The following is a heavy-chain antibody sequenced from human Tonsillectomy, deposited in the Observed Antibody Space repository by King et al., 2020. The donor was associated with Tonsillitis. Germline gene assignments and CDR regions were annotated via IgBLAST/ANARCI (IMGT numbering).Heavy chain of an antibody. D-gene: IGHD1-26*01. CDR3: ARWFIEVGTIGDDNWFDP. CDR2: INPNSGGT. J-gene: IGHJ5*02. V-gene: IGHV1-2*02. Sequence: QVQLVESGTEVKKPGASVKVPCKASGYSFTDYYIHWVRQAPGQGLEWMGWINPNSGGTNYAQKYQDRVTMTRDTSISTAYMELSSLRSDDTAVYYCARWFIEVGTIGDDNWFDPWGQGTLVTVSS. CDR1: GYSFTDYY.